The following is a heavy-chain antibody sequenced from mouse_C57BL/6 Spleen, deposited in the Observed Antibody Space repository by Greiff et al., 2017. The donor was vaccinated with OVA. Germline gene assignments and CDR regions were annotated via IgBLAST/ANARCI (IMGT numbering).Heavy chain of an antibody. CDR2: IYPGNSDT. CDR3: TSDGYYGTWFAY. V-gene: IGHV1-5*01. J-gene: IGHJ3*01. CDR1: GYTFTSYW. D-gene: IGHD2-3*01. Sequence: VQLQQSGTVLARPGASVKMSCTTSGYTFTSYWMHWVKQRPGQGLEWIGAIYPGNSDTSYNQKFKGKFILTAVTSASTAYMELSSLTNEDSAVYYCTSDGYYGTWFAYWGQGTLVTVSA.